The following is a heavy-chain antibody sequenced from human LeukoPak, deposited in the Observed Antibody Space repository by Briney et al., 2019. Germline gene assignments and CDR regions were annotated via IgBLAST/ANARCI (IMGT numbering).Heavy chain of an antibody. CDR1: GYTFTSYG. V-gene: IGHV1-18*01. CDR2: ISAYNGNT. D-gene: IGHD3-3*01. J-gene: IGHJ4*02. Sequence: ASVKVSCKASGYTFTSYGISWVRQAPGQGLEWVGWISAYNGNTNYAQKLQGRVTMTTDTSTSTAYMELRSLRSDDTAVYYCARAVYYDFWSGNDYWGQGTLVTVSS. CDR3: ARAVYYDFWSGNDY.